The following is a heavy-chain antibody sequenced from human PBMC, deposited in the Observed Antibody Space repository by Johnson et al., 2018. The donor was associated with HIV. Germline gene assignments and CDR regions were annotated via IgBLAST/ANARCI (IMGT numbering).Heavy chain of an antibody. D-gene: IGHD6-13*01. CDR3: AKDMFYIAAARSGAFDI. V-gene: IGHV3-7*03. Sequence: VQLVESGGGVVQPGRSLRLSCAASGFTFRSYAMHWVRQAPGKGLEWVANIKQDGSEKYYVDSVKGRFTISRDNAKNSLYLQMNSLRAEDTALYYCAKDMFYIAAARSGAFDIWGQGTMVTVSS. J-gene: IGHJ3*02. CDR1: GFTFRSYA. CDR2: IKQDGSEK.